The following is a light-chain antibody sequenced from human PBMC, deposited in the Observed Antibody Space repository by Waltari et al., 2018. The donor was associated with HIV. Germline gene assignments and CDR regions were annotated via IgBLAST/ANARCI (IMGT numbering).Light chain of an antibody. CDR1: LRIRGGY. CDR3: QQFVNAAEIT. V-gene: IGKV3-20*01. Sequence: EIVLTQSPGTLSLSPGASATLSCRASLRIRGGYLNWYQHKPGQPPRLLIYGASSRATGIPDRFSGSGSGTDFTLTISRLEPEDFAVYYCQQFVNAAEITFGEGTKVEI. J-gene: IGKJ4*01. CDR2: GAS.